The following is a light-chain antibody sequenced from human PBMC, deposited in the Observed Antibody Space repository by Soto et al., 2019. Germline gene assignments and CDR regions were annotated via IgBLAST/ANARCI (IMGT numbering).Light chain of an antibody. V-gene: IGKV1-27*01. J-gene: IGKJ1*01. Sequence: DIQMTQSPSSLSASVGDRVNITCRASQSISSYLNWYQQKPGKVPKLLISAASTLQSGVPSRFSGSGSGTDFTLTISSLQPEDVATYYCQKYNSAPWAFGQGTKVDIK. CDR1: QSISSY. CDR2: AAS. CDR3: QKYNSAPWA.